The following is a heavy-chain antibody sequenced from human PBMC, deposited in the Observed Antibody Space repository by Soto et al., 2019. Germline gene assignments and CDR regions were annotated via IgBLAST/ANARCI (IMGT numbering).Heavy chain of an antibody. CDR3: VHSRRLGHQSGGNYYFWDS. J-gene: IGHJ4*02. CDR2: IFWDDDK. D-gene: IGHD3-3*01. V-gene: IGHV2-5*02. Sequence: GSGPTLMNPTQTLTLTCAFSGFSLSTGGLGVGWIRQSPGKALEWLALIFWDDDKRHSPSLKSRVTITKDTSRNQVALTMANMDPVDTATYYCVHSRRLGHQSGGNYYFWDSWGQGTLVTVSS. CDR1: GFSLSTGGLG.